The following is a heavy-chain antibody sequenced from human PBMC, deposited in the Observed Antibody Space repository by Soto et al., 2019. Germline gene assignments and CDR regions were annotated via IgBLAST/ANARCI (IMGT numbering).Heavy chain of an antibody. CDR1: GGSFSGYY. CDR3: ARVRTNWFDP. Sequence: SETLSLTCAVYGGSFSGYYWSWIRQPPGKGLEWIGEINHSGSTNYNPSLKSRVTISVDTSKNQFPLKLSSVTAADTAVYYCARVRTNWFDPWGQGTLVTVSS. J-gene: IGHJ5*02. V-gene: IGHV4-34*01. CDR2: INHSGST.